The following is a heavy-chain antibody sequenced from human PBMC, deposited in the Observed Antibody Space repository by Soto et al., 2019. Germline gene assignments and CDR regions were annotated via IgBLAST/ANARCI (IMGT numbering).Heavy chain of an antibody. CDR3: ARSGGYCSSTGCYTHNWFDP. Sequence: QVQLVESGGGVVQPGRSLRLSCAASGFTFSSYGMHWVRQAPGKGLEWVAVIWYDGSNKYYADSVKGRFTISRDNSKNTLYLQMNSLRAEDTAVYYCARSGGYCSSTGCYTHNWFDPWGQGTLVTVSS. J-gene: IGHJ5*02. CDR2: IWYDGSNK. D-gene: IGHD2-2*02. V-gene: IGHV3-33*01. CDR1: GFTFSSYG.